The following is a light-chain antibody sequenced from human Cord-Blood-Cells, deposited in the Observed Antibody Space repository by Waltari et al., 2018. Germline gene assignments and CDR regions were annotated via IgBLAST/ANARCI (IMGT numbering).Light chain of an antibody. Sequence: DIQMTQSPSSLSASVGDRVTITCQASQDISNYLNWDQQKPGKAPKLLIYDASNLETGVPSRFSGSGSGTDFTFTISSLQPEDIATYYCQQYDNLPTFGQGTKVEIK. CDR1: QDISNY. V-gene: IGKV1-33*01. CDR3: QQYDNLPT. CDR2: DAS. J-gene: IGKJ1*01.